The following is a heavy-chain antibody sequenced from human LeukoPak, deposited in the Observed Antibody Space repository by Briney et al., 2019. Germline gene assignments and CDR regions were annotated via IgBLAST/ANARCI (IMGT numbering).Heavy chain of an antibody. CDR3: AVFGPYDFWTGKPDY. V-gene: IGHV1-8*03. CDR1: GYTFTVYD. CDR2: MNPNSGHT. J-gene: IGHJ4*02. D-gene: IGHD3-3*01. Sequence: ASVKVSCKASGYTFTVYDINWVRQATGQGLEWMGSMNPNSGHTDYAQKFKGRVTISRNTSISTAYMELGSLRSEDTAVYYCAVFGPYDFWTGKPDYWGQGTLVTVSS.